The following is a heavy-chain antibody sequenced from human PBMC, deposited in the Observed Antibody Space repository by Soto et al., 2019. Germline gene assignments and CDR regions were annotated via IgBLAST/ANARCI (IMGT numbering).Heavy chain of an antibody. CDR1: GFTFSSYG. D-gene: IGHD4-4*01. V-gene: IGHV3-33*01. CDR3: ARVRKTLTIVTTEIGPSGMDF. J-gene: IGHJ6*02. CDR2: IWYDGSNK. Sequence: GGSLILSCAASGFTFSSYGMHWVLQAPGKGLEWVAVIWYDGSNKYYADSVKGRFTISRDNSKNTLYLQMNSLRAEDTAVYYCARVRKTLTIVTTEIGPSGMDFWGQGTSVTVSS.